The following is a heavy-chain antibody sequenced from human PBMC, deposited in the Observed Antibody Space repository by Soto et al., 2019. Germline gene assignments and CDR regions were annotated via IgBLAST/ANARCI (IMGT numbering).Heavy chain of an antibody. V-gene: IGHV5-51*01. CDR3: GRLWNYFDTGAYYFDY. J-gene: IGHJ4*02. CDR1: RYSFTSYW. Sequence: EVQLVQSGADVKKPGESLKISCQGSRYSFTSYWIARVRQTPGKGLEWMGSIYPGDSDTRYSPSFQGQVSISADKSISTAYLQWNSLKASDTAMYYCGRLWNYFDTGAYYFDYWGQGTLVSVSS. CDR2: IYPGDSDT. D-gene: IGHD3-9*01.